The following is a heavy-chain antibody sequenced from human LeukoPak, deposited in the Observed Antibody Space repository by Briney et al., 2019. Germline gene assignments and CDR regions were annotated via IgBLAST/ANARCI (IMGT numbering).Heavy chain of an antibody. J-gene: IGHJ4*02. Sequence: PGGSLRLSCVVSGFTFSTKSMNWVRQAPGKGLEWVSYITADSGTTYYADSVKGRFTISRDNAKNSLYLQMNSLRDEDTAVYYCASRDYFHYWGQGTLVTVSS. CDR2: ITADSGTT. CDR1: GFTFSTKS. CDR3: ASRDYFHY. V-gene: IGHV3-48*02.